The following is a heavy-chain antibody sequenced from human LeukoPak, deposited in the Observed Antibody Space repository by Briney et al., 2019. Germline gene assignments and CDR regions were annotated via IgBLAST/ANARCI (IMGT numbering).Heavy chain of an antibody. CDR2: INPNSGGT. CDR3: AKDRGYDFWSGYGLGAFDI. V-gene: IGHV1-2*04. D-gene: IGHD3-3*01. Sequence: ASVKVSCKASGYTFTGYYMHWVRQAPGQGLEWMGWINPNSGGTNYAQKFQGWVTMTRDTSISTAYMELSRLRSDDTAVYYCAKDRGYDFWSGYGLGAFDIWGQGTMVTVSS. CDR1: GYTFTGYY. J-gene: IGHJ3*02.